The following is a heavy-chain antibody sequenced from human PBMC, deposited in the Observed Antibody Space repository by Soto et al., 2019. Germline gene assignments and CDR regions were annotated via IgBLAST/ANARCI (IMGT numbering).Heavy chain of an antibody. J-gene: IGHJ4*02. CDR3: ARLGGSGWYKNFDY. V-gene: IGHV1-69*05. Sequence: SVKVSCKASGGTFSSYAISWVRQAPGQGLEWMGGIIPIFGTANYAQKFQGRVTMTTDTSTSTAYMELRSLRSDDTAVYYCARLGGSGWYKNFDYWGQGTLVTVSS. CDR1: GGTFSSYA. CDR2: IIPIFGTA. D-gene: IGHD6-19*01.